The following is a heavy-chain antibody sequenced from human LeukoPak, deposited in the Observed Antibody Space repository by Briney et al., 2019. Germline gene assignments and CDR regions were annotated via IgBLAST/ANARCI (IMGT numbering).Heavy chain of an antibody. D-gene: IGHD3-16*01. CDR2: IRYDGSNK. V-gene: IGHV3-30*02. Sequence: GGSLRLSCEASGFTFSSYGMHWVRQAPGKGLEWVALIRYDGSNKYYADSVKGRFTISRDNSKNTLYLQMNSLRAEDTAVYYCAKDQPFSGLGYYYMDVWGKGTTVTISS. CDR1: GFTFSSYG. CDR3: AKDQPFSGLGYYYMDV. J-gene: IGHJ6*03.